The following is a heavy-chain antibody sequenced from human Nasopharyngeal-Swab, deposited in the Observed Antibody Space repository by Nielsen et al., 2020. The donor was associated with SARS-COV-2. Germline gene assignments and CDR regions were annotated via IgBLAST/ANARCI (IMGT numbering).Heavy chain of an antibody. CDR3: ATSNPPYYYGSGSYYTDYMDV. D-gene: IGHD3-10*01. CDR1: GGSFSGYY. Sequence: SETLSLTCAVYGGSFSGYYWSWIRQPPGKGLEWIGEINHSGSTNYNPSLKSRVTISVDRSKNQFSLKLSSVTAADTAVYYCATSNPPYYYGSGSYYTDYMDVWGKGTTVTVSS. CDR2: INHSGST. V-gene: IGHV4-34*01. J-gene: IGHJ6*03.